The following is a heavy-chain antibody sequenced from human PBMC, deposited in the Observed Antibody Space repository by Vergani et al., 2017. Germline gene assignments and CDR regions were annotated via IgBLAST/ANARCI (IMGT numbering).Heavy chain of an antibody. Sequence: QVQLQESGPGLVKPSQTLSLTCTVSGGSISSGGYYWSWIRQHPGKGLEWIGYIYYSGSTYYNPSLKSRVTISVDTSKNQFSLKLSSVTAADTAVYYCARGRGYGSGSYYNGLLYYYYYYMDVWGKGTTVTVSS. CDR3: ARGRGYGSGSYYNGLLYYYYYYMDV. J-gene: IGHJ6*03. D-gene: IGHD3-10*01. V-gene: IGHV4-31*03. CDR1: GGSISSGGYY. CDR2: IYYSGST.